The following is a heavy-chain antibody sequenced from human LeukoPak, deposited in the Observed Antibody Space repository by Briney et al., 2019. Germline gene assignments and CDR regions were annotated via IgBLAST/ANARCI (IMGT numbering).Heavy chain of an antibody. CDR1: GFTFSSYA. D-gene: IGHD2-8*02. CDR3: ARDVSNTCNGDVCDDRFDL. J-gene: IGHJ4*02. CDR2: VWFDGRKE. Sequence: GRSLRLSCAASGFTFSSYAMHWVRQAPGKGLEWVAVVWFDGRKEYYIDSVKGRFTIARDNSKNTLYLQMNSLRAEDTAVYYCARDVSNTCNGDVCDDRFDLWGQGILVTVSS. V-gene: IGHV3-33*08.